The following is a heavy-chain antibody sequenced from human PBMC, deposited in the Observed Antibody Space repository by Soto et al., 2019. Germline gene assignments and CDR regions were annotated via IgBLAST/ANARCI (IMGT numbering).Heavy chain of an antibody. CDR2: LSSDGNNK. CDR3: ASWTLPLSWNWLQSAAGKFDY. J-gene: IGHJ4*02. Sequence: QVHLVASGGGVVRPGTSLRVSCSASEFSFNNYAVHWVRQAPGEGLEWVALLSSDGNNKYYTDSVMGRFTISRDHSNNTVYLQMHGLRVDDTAVYYCASWTLPLSWNWLQSAAGKFDYWGQGTLVTVSS. CDR1: EFSFNNYA. V-gene: IGHV3-30-3*01. D-gene: IGHD5-12*01.